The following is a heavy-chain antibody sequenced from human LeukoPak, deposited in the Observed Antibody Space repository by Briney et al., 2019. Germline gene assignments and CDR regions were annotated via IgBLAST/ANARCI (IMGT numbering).Heavy chain of an antibody. V-gene: IGHV3-23*01. CDR3: AKPYSGSYYYYYYYYYMDV. Sequence: GGSLRLSCAASGFTFSIYAMSWVRQAPEKGLECVSAISGSGGSTYYADSEKGRFTISRDNSKNTLYLQMNSLRAEDTAVYYCAKPYSGSYYYYYYYYYMDVWGKGTTVTVSS. CDR1: GFTFSIYA. D-gene: IGHD1-26*01. CDR2: ISGSGGST. J-gene: IGHJ6*03.